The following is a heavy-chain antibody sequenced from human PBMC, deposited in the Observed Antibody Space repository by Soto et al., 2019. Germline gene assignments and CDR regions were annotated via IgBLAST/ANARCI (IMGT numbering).Heavy chain of an antibody. V-gene: IGHV3-48*03. D-gene: IGHD3-22*01. J-gene: IGHJ4*02. CDR2: IHPGGQTI. CDR3: AKDRNYYDSSGYDY. CDR1: GFTFSSSE. Sequence: GGSLRLSCAASGFTFSSSEMYWVRQAPGKGLEWISYIHPGGQTIFYAESVKGRFTISRDNAKHSVYLQMNSLRAEDTAVYYCAKDRNYYDSSGYDYWGQGTLVTVSS.